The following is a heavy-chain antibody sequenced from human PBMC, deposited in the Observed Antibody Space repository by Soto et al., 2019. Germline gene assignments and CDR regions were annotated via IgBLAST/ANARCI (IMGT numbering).Heavy chain of an antibody. D-gene: IGHD6-6*01. CDR3: ARDPGISSSSLFDY. Sequence: GGSLRLSCAASGFTFSSYSMNWVRQAPGKGLEWVSSISSSSSYIYYADSVKGRFTISRDNAKNSLYLQMNSLRAEDTAVYYCARDPGISSSSLFDYWGQGTLVTVSS. CDR2: ISSSSSYI. CDR1: GFTFSSYS. J-gene: IGHJ4*02. V-gene: IGHV3-21*01.